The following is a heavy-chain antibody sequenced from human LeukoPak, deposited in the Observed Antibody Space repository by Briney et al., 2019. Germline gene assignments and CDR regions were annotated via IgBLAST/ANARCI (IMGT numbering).Heavy chain of an antibody. CDR3: ARSYNYRFDY. CDR2: IYSGGST. Sequence: GGSLRLSCAASGFTVSSNYMSWVRQAPGKGLEWVSVIYSGGSTYYADFVKGRATISRDNAKNTLFLEMSGLRADDTAVYYCARSYNYRFDYWGQGTLVVVSS. CDR1: GFTVSSNY. D-gene: IGHD3-22*01. J-gene: IGHJ4*02. V-gene: IGHV3-53*01.